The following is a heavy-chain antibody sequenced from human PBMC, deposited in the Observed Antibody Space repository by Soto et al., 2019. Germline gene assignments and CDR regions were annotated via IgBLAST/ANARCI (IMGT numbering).Heavy chain of an antibody. CDR3: ARDRDYGISSGNWFDP. V-gene: IGHV1-18*04. Sequence: QVQLVQSGAEVKKPGASVKVSCKASGYTFTSYGISWVRQAPGQGLEWMGWISAYNGNTNYAQKLQGIVTMTTDTSTSTAYMELRSLRSDDTAVYYCARDRDYGISSGNWFDPWGQGTLVTVSS. D-gene: IGHD4-17*01. CDR2: ISAYNGNT. CDR1: GYTFTSYG. J-gene: IGHJ5*02.